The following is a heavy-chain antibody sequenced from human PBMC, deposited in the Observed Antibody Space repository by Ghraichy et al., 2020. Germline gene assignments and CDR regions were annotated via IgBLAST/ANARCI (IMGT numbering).Heavy chain of an antibody. D-gene: IGHD3-9*01. CDR2: IRRDGSKA. J-gene: IGHJ4*02. CDR1: GFTFKDYT. V-gene: IGHV3-48*02. CDR3: ARDKDWAFDL. Sequence: GESLNISCEASGFTFKDYTMNWVRQAPGKGLEWLSFIRRDGSKAFYADSVEGRFTVARDNAKRSIHLQMNSLRDDDTGVYYCARDKDWAFDLWGQGTLVTVSS.